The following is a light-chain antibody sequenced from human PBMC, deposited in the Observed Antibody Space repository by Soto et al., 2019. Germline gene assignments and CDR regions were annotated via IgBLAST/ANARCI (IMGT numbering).Light chain of an antibody. V-gene: IGKV2-28*01. CDR1: QGLLHTNGYNY. CDR2: FGS. CDR3: MQTPRAPST. Sequence: DIVMTQSPLSLPVTPGEPASISCRSSQGLLHTNGYNYLDWYLQKPGQYPHLLIYFGSNRAPGVPDRFSGSGSGTDFTMKISRVEAEDVGVYYCMQTPRAPSTFGQGTKVEIK. J-gene: IGKJ1*01.